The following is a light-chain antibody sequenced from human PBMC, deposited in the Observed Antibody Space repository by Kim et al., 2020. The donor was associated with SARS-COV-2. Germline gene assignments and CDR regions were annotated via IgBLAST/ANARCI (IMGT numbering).Light chain of an antibody. V-gene: IGKV3-20*01. CDR1: QSVSSSY. J-gene: IGKJ3*01. CDR3: QQYGSSRLT. CDR2: GAS. Sequence: EIVLTQSPGTLSLSTGERATLSCRASQSVSSSYLAWYQQKPGQAPRLLIYGASSRATGIPDRFSGSGSATDFTLTISRLEPEDFAVYYCQQYGSSRLTFGPGTKVDMK.